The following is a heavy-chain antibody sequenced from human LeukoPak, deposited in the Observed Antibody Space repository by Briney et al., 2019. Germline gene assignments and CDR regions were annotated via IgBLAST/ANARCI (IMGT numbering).Heavy chain of an antibody. CDR1: GFTFSSYW. J-gene: IGHJ4*02. Sequence: GGSLRLSCAASGFTFSSYWMHWVRQGPGKGLVWVSRIKTDGTDTSYADSVKGRFTISRDNAKNTLYLQMNSLRAEDTAVYYCAKDVRGYSYGYFDQWGQGTLVTVSS. CDR2: IKTDGTDT. D-gene: IGHD5-18*01. CDR3: AKDVRGYSYGYFDQ. V-gene: IGHV3-74*01.